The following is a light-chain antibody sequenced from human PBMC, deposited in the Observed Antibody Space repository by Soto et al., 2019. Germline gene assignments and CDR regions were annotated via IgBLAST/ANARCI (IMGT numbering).Light chain of an antibody. Sequence: EIVLTQSPGTLSLSPGERATLSCRASQYVSSSSLAWYQQKRGQAPRLLIHDASSRATGIPDRFSGSGSGTDFTLTISRLEPEDFAVYYCQQYGRSPRTFGQGTKVDI. CDR1: QYVSSSS. CDR3: QQYGRSPRT. CDR2: DAS. J-gene: IGKJ1*01. V-gene: IGKV3-20*01.